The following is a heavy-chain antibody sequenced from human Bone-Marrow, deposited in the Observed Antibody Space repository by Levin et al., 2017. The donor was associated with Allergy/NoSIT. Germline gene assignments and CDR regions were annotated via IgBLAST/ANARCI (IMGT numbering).Heavy chain of an antibody. Sequence: GGSLRLSCQGSGSSFTRYWIGWVRQMPGNDLEWMGMIYPGDSNTIYSPSFQGQVTISADKSISAAYLQWSSLKASDTATYYCARLMAYDDSGGDYSGYFDYWGQGTLVTVSS. CDR1: GSSFTRYW. J-gene: IGHJ4*02. V-gene: IGHV5-51*01. CDR3: ARLMAYDDSGGDYSGYFDY. D-gene: IGHD3-22*01. CDR2: IYPGDSNT.